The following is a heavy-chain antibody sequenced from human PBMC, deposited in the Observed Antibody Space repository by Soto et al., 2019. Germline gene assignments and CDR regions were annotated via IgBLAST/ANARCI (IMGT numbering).Heavy chain of an antibody. CDR2: ISGSGGST. CDR1: GFTFTSFT. Sequence: GGSLRLSCAASGFTFTSFTMNWVRQAPGKGLEWVSAISGSGGSTYYADSVKGRFTISRDNSKNTLYLQMNSLRAEDTAVYYCAKTVGSSWYFPPDYWGQGTLVTVSS. J-gene: IGHJ4*02. V-gene: IGHV3-23*01. CDR3: AKTVGSSWYFPPDY. D-gene: IGHD6-13*01.